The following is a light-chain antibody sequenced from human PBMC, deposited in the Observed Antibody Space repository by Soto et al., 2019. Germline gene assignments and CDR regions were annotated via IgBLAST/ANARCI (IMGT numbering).Light chain of an antibody. CDR3: SAWEDSLNGLL. CDR2: SNN. V-gene: IGLV1-44*01. CDR1: NSNVGNNT. J-gene: IGLJ3*02. Sequence: QSVLTQPPSASGTPGQRVTISCSGSNSNVGNNTVNWYQQLPGTAPKLLIDSNNERPSGVPDRFSGSKSATSASLAISGIQSEDEADYYCSAWEDSLNGLLFGGGTKLTVL.